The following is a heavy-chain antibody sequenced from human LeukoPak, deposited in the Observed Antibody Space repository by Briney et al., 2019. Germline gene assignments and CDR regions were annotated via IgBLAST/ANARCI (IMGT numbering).Heavy chain of an antibody. CDR1: GGSFSGYY. J-gene: IGHJ6*03. V-gene: IGHV4-34*01. D-gene: IGHD1-26*01. Sequence: SETLSLTCAVYGGSFSGYYWRWIRQPPGKGLEGIGEINHSGSTNYNPSLKSRVTISVDTSKNQFSLKLRSVTAADTAVYYCARRSYFYYYYYYMDVWGKGTTVTVSS. CDR3: ARRSYFYYYYYYMDV. CDR2: INHSGST.